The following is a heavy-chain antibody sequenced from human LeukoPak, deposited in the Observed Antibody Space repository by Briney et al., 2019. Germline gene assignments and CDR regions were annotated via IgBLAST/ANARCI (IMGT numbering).Heavy chain of an antibody. D-gene: IGHD6-13*01. CDR1: GGSFSGYY. J-gene: IGHJ4*02. Sequence: SETLSLTCAVYGGSFSGYYWSWIRQPPGKGLEWIGEINHSGSTNYNPSLKSRVTMSVDTSKNQFSLKLSSVTAADTAVYYCARAGYSSSWYTGSAEPFDYWGQGTLVTVSS. CDR3: ARAGYSSSWYTGSAEPFDY. V-gene: IGHV4-34*01. CDR2: INHSGST.